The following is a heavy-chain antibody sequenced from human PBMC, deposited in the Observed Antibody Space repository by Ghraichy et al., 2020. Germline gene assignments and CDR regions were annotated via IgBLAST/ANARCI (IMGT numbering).Heavy chain of an antibody. V-gene: IGHV3-30*04. Sequence: GGSLRLSCAASGFTFIGYGLHWVRQAPGRGLEWVATISYDGSDEFYTDSVKGRFTISRDNSKNTLYLQMNSLRAEDTAVYYCAREGLRWLQKYYFDNWGQGTLVPVSS. CDR2: ISYDGSDE. J-gene: IGHJ4*02. CDR1: GFTFIGYG. D-gene: IGHD5-24*01. CDR3: AREGLRWLQKYYFDN.